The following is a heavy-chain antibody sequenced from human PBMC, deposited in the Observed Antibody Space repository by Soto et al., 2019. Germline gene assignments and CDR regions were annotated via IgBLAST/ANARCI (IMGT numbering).Heavy chain of an antibody. CDR3: AKDRVGGTYPYYFDY. V-gene: IGHV3-23*01. CDR2: TSSTGGTS. CDR1: GFAFSFFT. J-gene: IGHJ4*02. Sequence: GGSLRLSGAASGFAFSFFTMSWVGQAPGKGLEWVSGTSSTGGTSSYADSVKGRFTISRDNTKNTLYLQMSSLRAEDTAVYYCAKDRVGGTYPYYFDYWGQGSVVTVSS. D-gene: IGHD1-26*01.